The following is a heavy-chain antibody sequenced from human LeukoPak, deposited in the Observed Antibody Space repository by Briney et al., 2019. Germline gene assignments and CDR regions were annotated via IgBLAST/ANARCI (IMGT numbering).Heavy chain of an antibody. CDR1: GFTFSSYG. Sequence: GGSLRLSCAASGFTFSSYGMHWVRQAPGKGLEWVAFIRYDGSNKYYADSVKGRFTISRDNSQSTLYLHVNSLSTEDTTLYYCARAIRAPGTPENAFDIWGQGTMVTVSS. J-gene: IGHJ3*02. V-gene: IGHV3-30*02. CDR3: ARAIRAPGTPENAFDI. CDR2: IRYDGSNK. D-gene: IGHD6-13*01.